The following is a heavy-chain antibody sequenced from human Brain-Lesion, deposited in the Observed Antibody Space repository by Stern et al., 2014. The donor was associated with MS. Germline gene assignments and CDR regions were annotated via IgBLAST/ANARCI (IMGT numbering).Heavy chain of an antibody. V-gene: IGHV4-61*02. CDR1: GGSISSGGYY. J-gene: IGHJ6*02. D-gene: IGHD2-2*01. CDR3: ARGRVVPGFQYYATDV. CDR2: IFNSGST. Sequence: QVQLVQSGPGLVKPSQTLYLSCTVSGGSISSGGYYWSWIRQPAGKGLEWIGRIFNSGSTSYNPSLKSRVTISIDTPKNQFSLRLTSMTAADTAVYYCARGRVVPGFQYYATDVWGQGTTVIVSS.